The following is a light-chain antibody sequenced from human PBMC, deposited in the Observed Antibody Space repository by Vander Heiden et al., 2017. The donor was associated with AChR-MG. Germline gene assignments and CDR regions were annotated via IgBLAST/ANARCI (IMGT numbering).Light chain of an antibody. Sequence: DIQMTQSPSILSASVGDRVPITCRASQNIDSWLAWYQQKPGKAPNLLIYEASSLEGGVSSRFSGSGSRTEFTLTIRSLQPDDFATYYCQQYISYPCTFGPGTKVDIK. CDR1: QNIDSW. V-gene: IGKV1-5*03. J-gene: IGKJ3*01. CDR2: EAS. CDR3: QQYISYPCT.